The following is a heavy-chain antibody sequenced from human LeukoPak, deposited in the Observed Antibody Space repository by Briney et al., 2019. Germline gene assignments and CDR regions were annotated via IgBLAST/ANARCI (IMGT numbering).Heavy chain of an antibody. V-gene: IGHV3-53*01. CDR2: ISINTDT. D-gene: IGHD1-1*01. J-gene: IGHJ4*02. CDR1: GIAVIGNY. CDR3: AIAQSWNELFDS. Sequence: RGSLRLSCAASGIAVIGNYMSWVRQPPGKGLEWVSFISINTDTFYADSVRGRFTISRDSSKNTLFLQMNSLRGEDSAVYYCAIAQSWNELFDSWGQGTLVTVSS.